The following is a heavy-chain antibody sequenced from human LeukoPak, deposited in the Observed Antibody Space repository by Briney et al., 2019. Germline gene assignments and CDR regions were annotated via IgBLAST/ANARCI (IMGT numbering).Heavy chain of an antibody. V-gene: IGHV3-74*03. CDR1: GFTFSDYW. CDR2: IYSDVRRI. Sequence: GGSLRLSCAASGFTFSDYWMHWVRQAPGKGLEWVARIYSDVRRIKYADSVKGRFAISRDNAKNTLYLQMNALRVEDTAVYYCATSPVISRDWGQGTLVTVSS. D-gene: IGHD2-21*01. J-gene: IGHJ4*02. CDR3: ATSPVISRD.